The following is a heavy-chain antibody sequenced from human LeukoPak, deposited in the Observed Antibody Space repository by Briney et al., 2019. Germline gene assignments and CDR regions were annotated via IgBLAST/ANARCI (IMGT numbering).Heavy chain of an antibody. J-gene: IGHJ5*02. CDR3: ARKDVRYFDWLSDNWFDP. D-gene: IGHD3-9*01. Sequence: SETLSLTCAVSGYSISSGYYWGWNRQPSGKGLEWIGSIYHSGSTYYNPSLKSRVTISVDTSKNQFSLKLSSVTAADTAVYYCARKDVRYFDWLSDNWFDPWGQGTLVTVSS. V-gene: IGHV4-38-2*01. CDR1: GYSISSGYY. CDR2: IYHSGST.